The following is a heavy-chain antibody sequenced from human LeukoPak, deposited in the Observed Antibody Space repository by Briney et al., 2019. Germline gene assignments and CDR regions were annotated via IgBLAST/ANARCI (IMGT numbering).Heavy chain of an antibody. Sequence: GGSLRLSCAVSGVSFRGYAMHWVRQAPGKGLEWVGLIKYDASDEYYADSVKGRFTISRDNSKSTLYLQMNSLRAEDTAVYFCAKDGDSSGYYWDSWGQGTLVTVSS. D-gene: IGHD3-22*01. CDR1: GVSFRGYA. J-gene: IGHJ4*02. V-gene: IGHV3-30*02. CDR3: AKDGDSSGYYWDS. CDR2: IKYDASDE.